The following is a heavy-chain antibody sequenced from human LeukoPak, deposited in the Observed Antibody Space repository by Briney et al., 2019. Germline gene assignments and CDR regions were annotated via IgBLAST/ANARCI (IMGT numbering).Heavy chain of an antibody. J-gene: IGHJ4*02. CDR3: ARDRYYYDSSGYYSRGFDY. Sequence: SETLSLTCTVSGGSISSYYWSWIRHPPGKGLEWIGYIYYSGSTDYNPSLKSRVTISVDTSKNQFSLKLSSVTAADTAVYYCARDRYYYDSSGYYSRGFDYWGQGTLVTVSS. CDR1: GGSISSYY. D-gene: IGHD3-22*01. V-gene: IGHV4-59*01. CDR2: IYYSGST.